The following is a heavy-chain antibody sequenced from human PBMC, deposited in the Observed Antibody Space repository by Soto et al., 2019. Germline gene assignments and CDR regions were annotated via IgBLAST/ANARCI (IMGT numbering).Heavy chain of an antibody. CDR1: GFTFSSYG. J-gene: IGHJ5*02. D-gene: IGHD2-2*02. Sequence: GGSLRLSCAASGFTFSSYGMHWVRQAPGKGLEWVAVIWYDGSNKYYADSVKGRFTISRDNSKNTLYLQMNSLRAEDTAVYYCARDPGGRPAAIGWFDPWGQGTLVTVSS. CDR2: IWYDGSNK. CDR3: ARDPGGRPAAIGWFDP. V-gene: IGHV3-33*01.